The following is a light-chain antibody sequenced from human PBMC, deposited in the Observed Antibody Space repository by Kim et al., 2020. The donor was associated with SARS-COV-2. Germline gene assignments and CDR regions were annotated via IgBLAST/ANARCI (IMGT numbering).Light chain of an antibody. CDR1: QDVHSY. V-gene: IGKV1-9*01. CDR2: AAS. Sequence: DIQLTQSPSLLSASVGDRVTITCRASQDVHSYLAWYQVKPGKSPKLLLYAASTFQSGVPSTFSGSGSGTEFTLTFASLQPEDFATYYCQQLITYPYTFGQGTKLEIK. CDR3: QQLITYPYT. J-gene: IGKJ2*01.